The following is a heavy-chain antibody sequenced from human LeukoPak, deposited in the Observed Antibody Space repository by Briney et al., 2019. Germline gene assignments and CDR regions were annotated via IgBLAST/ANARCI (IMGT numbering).Heavy chain of an antibody. CDR1: GDSMSSYF. Sequence: PSETLSLTCTVSGDSMSSYFWSWIRQPPGKGLEWIGYIYYSGSTNYNPSLKSRVTISVDTSKNQFSLKLSSVTPADAAVYYCARGGYYGSGNDFRFDPWGQGTLVTVSS. CDR2: IYYSGST. V-gene: IGHV4-59*01. D-gene: IGHD3-10*01. CDR3: ARGGYYGSGNDFRFDP. J-gene: IGHJ5*02.